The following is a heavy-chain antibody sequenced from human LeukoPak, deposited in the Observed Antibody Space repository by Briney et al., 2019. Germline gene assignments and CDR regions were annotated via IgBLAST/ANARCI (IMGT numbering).Heavy chain of an antibody. J-gene: IGHJ5*02. CDR1: GYTFTSYG. CDR3: ATEPQFNWFDP. Sequence: ASVKVSCKASGYTFTSYGISWVRQASGQGLEWMGWISAYSGDTNYAQKFQGRATMTTDTSTDTAYMELSSLRSEDTAVYYCATEPQFNWFDPWGQGTLVTVSS. V-gene: IGHV1-18*01. CDR2: ISAYSGDT.